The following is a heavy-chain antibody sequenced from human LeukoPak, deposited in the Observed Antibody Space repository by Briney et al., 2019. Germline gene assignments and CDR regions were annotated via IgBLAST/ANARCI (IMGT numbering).Heavy chain of an antibody. J-gene: IGHJ5*02. CDR2: FDPEDGET. D-gene: IGHD3-22*01. Sequence: ASVKVSCKVSGYTLTELSMHWVRQAPGKGLEWMGGFDPEDGETIYAQKFQGRVTMTEDTSTDTAYMELSSLRSEDTAVYYCATIPPPLRLMGREIVVVTQVWFDPWGQGTLVTVSS. V-gene: IGHV1-24*01. CDR1: GYTLTELS. CDR3: ATIPPPLRLMGREIVVVTQVWFDP.